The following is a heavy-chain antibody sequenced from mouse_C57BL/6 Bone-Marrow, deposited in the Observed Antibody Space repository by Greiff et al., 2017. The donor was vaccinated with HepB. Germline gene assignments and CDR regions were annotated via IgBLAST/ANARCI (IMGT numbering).Heavy chain of an antibody. V-gene: IGHV3-6*01. J-gene: IGHJ2*01. Sequence: EVKLMESGPGLVKPSQSLSLTCSVTGYSITSGYYWNWIRQFPGNKLEWMGYISYDGSNNYNPSLKNRISITRDTSKNQFFLKLNAVTTEDTATYYCARGGTTTVVAPYSFDYWGQGTTLTVSS. CDR3: ARGGTTTVVAPYSFDY. CDR2: ISYDGSN. D-gene: IGHD1-1*01. CDR1: GYSITSGYY.